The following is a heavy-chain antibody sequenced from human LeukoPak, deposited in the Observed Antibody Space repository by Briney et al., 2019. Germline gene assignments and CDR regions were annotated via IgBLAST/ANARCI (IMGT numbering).Heavy chain of an antibody. Sequence: PSQTLSLTCTVSGGSISSGSYYWSWIRQPAGKGLEWIGRIYTSGSTNYNPSLKSRVTISVDTSKNQFSLKLSSVTAADTAVYYCAIPSMITFGGAISVWGQGTLVTVSS. CDR1: GGSISSGSYY. J-gene: IGHJ4*02. CDR2: IYTSGST. CDR3: AIPSMITFGGAISV. V-gene: IGHV4-61*02. D-gene: IGHD3-16*02.